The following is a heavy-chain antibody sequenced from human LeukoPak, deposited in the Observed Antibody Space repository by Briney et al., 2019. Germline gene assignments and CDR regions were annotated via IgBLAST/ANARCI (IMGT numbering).Heavy chain of an antibody. CDR2: ISYDGSNK. CDR3: AKVYVDDSSGYPY. Sequence: PGRSLRLSCAASGFTFSSYGMHWGRQAPGKGLEWVAVISYDGSNKYYADSVKGRFTISRDNSKNTLYLQMNSLRAEDTAVYYCAKVYVDDSSGYPYWGQGTLVTVSS. V-gene: IGHV3-30*18. CDR1: GFTFSSYG. D-gene: IGHD3-22*01. J-gene: IGHJ4*02.